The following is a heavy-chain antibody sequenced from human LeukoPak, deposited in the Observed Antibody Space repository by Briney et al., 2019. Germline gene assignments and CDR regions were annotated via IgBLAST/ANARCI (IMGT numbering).Heavy chain of an antibody. CDR2: IYYSGST. D-gene: IGHD1-26*01. CDR1: GGSISSSSYY. V-gene: IGHV4-61*05. CDR3: ARSYEEYFDY. J-gene: IGHJ4*02. Sequence: SETLSLTCTVSGGSISSSSYYWGWIRQPPGKGLEWIGYIYYSGSTNYNPSLKSRVTISVDTSKNQFSLKLSSVTAADTAVYYCARSYEEYFDYWGQGTLVTVSS.